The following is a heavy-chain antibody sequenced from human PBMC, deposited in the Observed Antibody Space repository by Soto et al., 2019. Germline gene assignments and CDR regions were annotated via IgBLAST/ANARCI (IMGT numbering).Heavy chain of an antibody. CDR3: ARHGRIAARDFHMDV. J-gene: IGHJ6*03. CDR1: GGSISSSSYY. Sequence: ETLSLTCTVSGGSISSSSYYWGWIRQPPGKGLEWIGSIYYSGSTYYNPSLKSRVTISVDTSKNQFSLKLSSVAAADTAVYYCARHGRIAARDFHMDVWGKGTTVTVSS. CDR2: IYYSGST. V-gene: IGHV4-39*01. D-gene: IGHD6-6*01.